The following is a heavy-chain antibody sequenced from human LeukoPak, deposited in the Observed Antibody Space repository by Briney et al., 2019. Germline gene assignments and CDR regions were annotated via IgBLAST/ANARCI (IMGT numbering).Heavy chain of an antibody. D-gene: IGHD1-20*01. Sequence: GASVKVSCKASGGTFSSYAISWVRQAPGQGLEWMGGIIPIFGTANYAQKFQGRVTITADKSTSTAYMELSSLRAEDMAVYYCATELTANNWTLIDYWGQGTLVTVSS. CDR2: IIPIFGTA. J-gene: IGHJ4*02. CDR3: ATELTANNWTLIDY. CDR1: GGTFSSYA. V-gene: IGHV1-69*06.